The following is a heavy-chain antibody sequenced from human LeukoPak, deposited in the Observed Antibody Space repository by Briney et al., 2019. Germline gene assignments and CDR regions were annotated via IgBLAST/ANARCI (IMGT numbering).Heavy chain of an antibody. CDR2: IIPILGIA. Sequence: SSVKVSCKASGGTFSSYTIRWVPQAPGQGLEWIGRIIPILGIANYAQKFQGRVTITADKSTSTAYMELSSLRSEDTAVYYSARARRDYSNYRRADYYYYYMDVWGKGTTVTVSS. CDR1: GGTFSSYT. D-gene: IGHD4-11*01. CDR3: ARARRDYSNYRRADYYYYYMDV. V-gene: IGHV1-69*02. J-gene: IGHJ6*03.